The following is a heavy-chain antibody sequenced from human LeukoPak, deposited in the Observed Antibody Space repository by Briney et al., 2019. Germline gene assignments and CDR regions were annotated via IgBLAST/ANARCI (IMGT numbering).Heavy chain of an antibody. CDR1: GFTFSSYA. V-gene: IGHV3-23*01. Sequence: GGSLRLSCAASGFTFSSYAMSWVRQAPGRGLEWVSAISGSGGSTYYADSVKGRFTISRDNSKNTLYLQMNSLRAEDTAVYYCAKGSLVATIFYFDYWGQGTPVTVSS. CDR3: AKGSLVATIFYFDY. J-gene: IGHJ4*02. D-gene: IGHD5-12*01. CDR2: ISGSGGST.